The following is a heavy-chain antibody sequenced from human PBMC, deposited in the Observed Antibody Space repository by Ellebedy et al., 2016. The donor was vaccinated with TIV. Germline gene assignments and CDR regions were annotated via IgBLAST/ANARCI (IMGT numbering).Heavy chain of an antibody. CDR1: GFTFNSYA. CDR2: ISHTGSRT. J-gene: IGHJ4*02. CDR3: AQRGADY. Sequence: GESLKISCAASGFTFNSYAMSWVRQAPGKGVEWVSTISHTGSRTYYADSVEGRFTISRDNSKKTLYLQMNSLRAEDTAVYYCAQRGADYWGQGTPVTVSS. D-gene: IGHD3-16*01. V-gene: IGHV3-23*01.